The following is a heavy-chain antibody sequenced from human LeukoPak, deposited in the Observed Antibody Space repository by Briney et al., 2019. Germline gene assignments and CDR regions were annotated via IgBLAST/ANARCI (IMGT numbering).Heavy chain of an antibody. J-gene: IGHJ4*02. CDR2: MNPNSGNT. CDR3: ARGGYDSSGYYPDY. CDR1: GYTLTSYD. V-gene: IGHV1-8*01. D-gene: IGHD3-22*01. Sequence: ASVKVSCKASGYTLTSYDINWVRQATGQGLEWMGWMNPNSGNTGYAQKFQGRVTMTRNTSISTAYMELSSLRSEDTAVYYCARGGYDSSGYYPDYWGQGTLVTVSS.